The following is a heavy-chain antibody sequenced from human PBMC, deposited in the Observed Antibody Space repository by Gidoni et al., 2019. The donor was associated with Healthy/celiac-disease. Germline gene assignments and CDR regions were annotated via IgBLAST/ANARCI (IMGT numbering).Heavy chain of an antibody. CDR1: GFPFSSYA. V-gene: IGHV3-30-3*01. CDR2: ISYDGSNK. D-gene: IGHD3-22*01. J-gene: IGHJ4*02. CDR3: ARVQYYYDSSGYLQYYFDY. Sequence: QVQLVESGGGVVQPGRSLRLSCAASGFPFSSYAMHWVRQAPGKGLEWVAVISYDGSNKYYADSVKGRFTISRDNSKNTLYLQMNSLRAEDTAVYYCARVQYYYDSSGYLQYYFDYWGQGTLVTVSS.